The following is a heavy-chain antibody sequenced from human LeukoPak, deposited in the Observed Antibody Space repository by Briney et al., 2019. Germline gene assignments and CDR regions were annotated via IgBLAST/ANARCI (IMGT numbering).Heavy chain of an antibody. V-gene: IGHV4-59*11. Sequence: SETLSLTCTVSGGSISSHYLSWIRQPPGKGLEWIGYIYYSGSTNYNPSLKSRVTISVDTSKNQLSLKLSSVTAADTAVYYCARVGGYCSSTSCYPKHNWFDPWGQGTLVTVSS. D-gene: IGHD2-2*01. CDR3: ARVGGYCSSTSCYPKHNWFDP. CDR1: GGSISSHY. CDR2: IYYSGST. J-gene: IGHJ5*02.